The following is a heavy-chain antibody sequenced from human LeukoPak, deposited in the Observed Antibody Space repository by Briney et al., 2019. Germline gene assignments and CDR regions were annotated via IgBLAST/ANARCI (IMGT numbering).Heavy chain of an antibody. CDR1: GDSISGFY. CDR3: ARGLPSYGDYVDYYFYMDV. D-gene: IGHD4-17*01. V-gene: IGHV4-4*07. CDR2: IYTSGST. J-gene: IGHJ6*03. Sequence: PSETLSLTCTVSGDSISGFYWSWIRQPAGKGLQWIGRIYTSGSTSYNPSLKSRVTMSVDRSTNEFSLTVRSVTAADTALYYCARGLPSYGDYVDYYFYMDVWGKGTTVTVSS.